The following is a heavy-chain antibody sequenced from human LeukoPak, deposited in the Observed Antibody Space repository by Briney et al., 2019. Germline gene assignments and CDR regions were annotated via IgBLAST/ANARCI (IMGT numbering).Heavy chain of an antibody. CDR1: GFTFGDYA. Sequence: SGGSLRLSCTASGFTFGDYAMSWVRQAPGKGLEWVGFIRSKAYGGTTEYAASVKGRFTISRDDSKSIAYLQMNSLKTEDTAVYYCTREGGDGDYWGQGALVTVSS. CDR2: IRSKAYGGTT. V-gene: IGHV3-49*04. D-gene: IGHD4-17*01. J-gene: IGHJ4*02. CDR3: TREGGDGDY.